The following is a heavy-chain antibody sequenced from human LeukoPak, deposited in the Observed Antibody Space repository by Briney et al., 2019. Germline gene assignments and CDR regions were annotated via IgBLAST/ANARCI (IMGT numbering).Heavy chain of an antibody. D-gene: IGHD3-22*01. Sequence: SETLSLTCTVSGGSISSSSYYWGWIRQPPGKGLEWIGSIYYSGSTYYNPSLKSRVTISVDTSKNQFSLKLSSVTAADTAVYYCARGGYYDSSGYSPNFDYWGQGTLVTVSS. J-gene: IGHJ4*02. CDR1: GGSISSSSYY. CDR2: IYYSGST. CDR3: ARGGYYDSSGYSPNFDY. V-gene: IGHV4-39*07.